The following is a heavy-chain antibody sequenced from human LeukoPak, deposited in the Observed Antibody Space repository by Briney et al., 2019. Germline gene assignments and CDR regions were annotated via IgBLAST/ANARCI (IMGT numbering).Heavy chain of an antibody. J-gene: IGHJ4*02. CDR3: AATSDYYDSPVSY. V-gene: IGHV1-46*01. CDR2: INPSGGST. CDR1: GYTFTSYY. Sequence: GSVTVSCKASGYTFTSYYMHGVRQAPGQGLEWMGIINPSGGSTSYAQKFQGRVTMTRDTSTSTVYMELSSLRSEDTAVYYCAATSDYYDSPVSYWGQGTLVTVSS. D-gene: IGHD3-22*01.